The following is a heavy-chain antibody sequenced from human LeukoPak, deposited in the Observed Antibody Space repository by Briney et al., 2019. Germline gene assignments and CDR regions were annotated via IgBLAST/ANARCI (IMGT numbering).Heavy chain of an antibody. CDR2: MNPNSGNT. Sequence: ASVKVSCKASGYTFTSYDINWVRQATGQGLEWMGWMNPNSGNTGYAQKFQGRVTMTRNTSISTAYMELSSLRSEDTAVYYCARGDLYQLLKDYYYMDVWGKGTTVTVSS. J-gene: IGHJ6*03. D-gene: IGHD2-2*01. V-gene: IGHV1-8*01. CDR3: ARGDLYQLLKDYYYMDV. CDR1: GYTFTSYD.